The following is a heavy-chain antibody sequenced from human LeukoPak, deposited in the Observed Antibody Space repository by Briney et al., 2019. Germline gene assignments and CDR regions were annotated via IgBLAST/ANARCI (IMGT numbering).Heavy chain of an antibody. Sequence: TGGSLRLSCAASGFTVSSNYMSWVRQAPGKGLEWVSVIYSGGSTYYADSVKGRFTISRDNSKNTLYLQMNSLRAEDTAVYYCAREKDHGEFDPWGQGTLVTVSS. V-gene: IGHV3-53*01. CDR2: IYSGGST. CDR3: AREKDHGEFDP. D-gene: IGHD3-3*01. J-gene: IGHJ5*02. CDR1: GFTVSSNY.